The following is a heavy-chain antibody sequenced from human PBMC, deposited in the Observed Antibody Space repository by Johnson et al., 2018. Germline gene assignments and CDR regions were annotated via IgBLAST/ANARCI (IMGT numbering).Heavy chain of an antibody. CDR2: ISYDGSNK. CDR1: GFTFSSYA. CDR3: ARDPDYYDRRGYQGAFDI. D-gene: IGHD3-22*01. V-gene: IGHV3-30-3*01. Sequence: VQLVETGGGVVQPGRSLRLSCAASGFTFSSYAMHWVRQAPGKGLEWVAVISYDGSNKYYADSVKGRFTISRDNSKNTLYLQMNSVRAEDKAVYYCARDPDYYDRRGYQGAFDIWGQGTMVTGSS. J-gene: IGHJ3*02.